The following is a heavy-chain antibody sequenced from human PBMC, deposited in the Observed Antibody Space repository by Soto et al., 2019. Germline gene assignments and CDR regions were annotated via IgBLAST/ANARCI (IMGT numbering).Heavy chain of an antibody. Sequence: GGSLRLSCTASGFTFGDYAMSWFRQAPGKGLEWVGFIRSKAYGGTTEYAASVKGRFTISRDDSKGIAYLQMNSLKTEDTAVYYCTRVVEGRRYYYYYYMDVWGKGTTVTVSS. D-gene: IGHD1-1*01. CDR3: TRVVEGRRYYYYYYMDV. CDR1: GFTFGDYA. V-gene: IGHV3-49*03. J-gene: IGHJ6*03. CDR2: IRSKAYGGTT.